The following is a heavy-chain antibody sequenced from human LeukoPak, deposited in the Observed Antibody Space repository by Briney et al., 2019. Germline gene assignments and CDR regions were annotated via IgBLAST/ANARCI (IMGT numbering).Heavy chain of an antibody. CDR2: ISAYNGNT. CDR1: GYTFTSYG. CDR3: ARGSSSWYLDRFDY. J-gene: IGHJ4*02. V-gene: IGHV1-18*01. D-gene: IGHD6-13*01. Sequence: ASVKASCKASGYTFTSYGISWVRQAPGQGLEWMGWISAYNGNTNYAQKLQGRVTMTTDTSTSTAYMELRSLRSDDTAVYYCARGSSSWYLDRFDYWGQGTLVTVSS.